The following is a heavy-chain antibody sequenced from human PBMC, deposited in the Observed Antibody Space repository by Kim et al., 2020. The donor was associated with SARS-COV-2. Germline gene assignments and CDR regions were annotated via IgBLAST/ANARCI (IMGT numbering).Heavy chain of an antibody. D-gene: IGHD6-19*01. Sequence: SRKSRVTISVDTSKNQFSLKLSSVTAADTAVYYCARDGGGAVAGHDAFDIWGQGTMVTVSS. J-gene: IGHJ3*02. V-gene: IGHV4-59*01. CDR3: ARDGGGAVAGHDAFDI.